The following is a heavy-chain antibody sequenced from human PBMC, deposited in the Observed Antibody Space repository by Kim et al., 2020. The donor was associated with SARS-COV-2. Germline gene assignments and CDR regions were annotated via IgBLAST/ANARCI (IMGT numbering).Heavy chain of an antibody. CDR3: ASPSRVAGTNDY. Sequence: YYADSVKGRFTISRDNSKNTLYLQMKSLRAEDTAVYYCASPSRVAGTNDYWGQGTLVTVSS. D-gene: IGHD6-19*01. V-gene: IGHV3-53*01. J-gene: IGHJ4*02.